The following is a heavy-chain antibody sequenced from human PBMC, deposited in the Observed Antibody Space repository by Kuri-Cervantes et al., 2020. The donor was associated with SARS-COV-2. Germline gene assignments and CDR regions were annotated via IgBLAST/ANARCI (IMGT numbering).Heavy chain of an antibody. J-gene: IGHJ4*02. CDR2: INHSGST. Sequence: SQTLSLTCAVYGGPFSGYYWSWIRQPPGKGLEWIGEINHSGSTNYNPSLKSRVTISVDTSKNQFSLKLSSVTAADTAVYYCARGRSPGYWGQGTLVTVSS. CDR3: ARGRSPGY. V-gene: IGHV4-34*01. CDR1: GGPFSGYY.